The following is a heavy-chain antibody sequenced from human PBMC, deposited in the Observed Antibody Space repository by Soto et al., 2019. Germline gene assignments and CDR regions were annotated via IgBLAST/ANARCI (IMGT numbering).Heavy chain of an antibody. V-gene: IGHV3-33*01. CDR1: GFTFSSYG. CDR2: IWYDGSNK. J-gene: IGHJ6*02. Sequence: GGSLRLSCVASGFTFSSYGMHWVRQAPGKGLEWVAVIWYDGSNKYYADSVKGRFTISRDNSKNTLYLQMNSLRAEDTAVYYCARDKGLYDSSGYYYSGMDVWGQGTTVTVSS. D-gene: IGHD3-22*01. CDR3: ARDKGLYDSSGYYYSGMDV.